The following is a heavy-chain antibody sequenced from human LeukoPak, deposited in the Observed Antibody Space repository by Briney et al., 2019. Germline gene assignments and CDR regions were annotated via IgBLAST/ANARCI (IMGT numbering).Heavy chain of an antibody. CDR2: IYTSGST. CDR1: GGSISSYY. V-gene: IGHV4-4*07. J-gene: IGHJ4*02. D-gene: IGHD3-10*01. Sequence: SETLSLTCTVSGGSISSYYWSWLRQPAGKGLEWIGRIYTSGSTNYNPSLKSRVTMSVDTSKNQFSLKLSSVTAADTAVYYRATTYYYGSGDNWGQGTLVTVSS. CDR3: ATTYYYGSGDN.